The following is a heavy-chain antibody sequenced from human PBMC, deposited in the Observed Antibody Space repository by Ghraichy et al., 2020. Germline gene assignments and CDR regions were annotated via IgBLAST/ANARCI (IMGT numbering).Heavy chain of an antibody. V-gene: IGHV4-34*01. CDR2: INHRGST. CDR3: AQTRDGDYGG. Sequence: SETLSLTCAVYGGSFSGYYWSWIRQPPGKGLEWIGEINHRGSTNYNPSLKSRVTISVDTSKNQFSLKLSSVTAADTAVYYCAQTRDGDYGGWGQGTLVTVSS. J-gene: IGHJ4*02. CDR1: GGSFSGYY. D-gene: IGHD4-17*01.